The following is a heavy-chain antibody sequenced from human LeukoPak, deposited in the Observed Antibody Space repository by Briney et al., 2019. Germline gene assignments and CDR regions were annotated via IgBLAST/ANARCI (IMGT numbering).Heavy chain of an antibody. CDR1: GFTFSSYA. CDR2: ISGSGGST. J-gene: IGHJ6*03. CDR3: AKDGVVLRFLEWTYYYYYTDV. V-gene: IGHV3-23*01. D-gene: IGHD3-3*01. Sequence: GGSLRLSCAASGFTFSSYAMSWVRQAPGKGLEWVSAISGSGGSTYYADSVKGRFTISRDNSKNTLYLQMNSLRAEDTAVYYCAKDGVVLRFLEWTYYYYYTDVWGKGTTVTVSS.